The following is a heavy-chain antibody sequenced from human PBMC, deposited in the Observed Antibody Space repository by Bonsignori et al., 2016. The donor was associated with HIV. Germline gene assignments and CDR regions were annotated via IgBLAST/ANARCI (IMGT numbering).Heavy chain of an antibody. J-gene: IGHJ3*02. D-gene: IGHD3-22*01. Sequence: WVRQAPGQGLEWMGWISTYNGNTNYAQKLQGRVTMTTDTSTSTAYMELRSLRSDDTAVYYCARGVVTDAFDTWGQGTMVTVSS. CDR3: ARGVVTDAFDT. V-gene: IGHV1-18*01. CDR2: ISTYNGNT.